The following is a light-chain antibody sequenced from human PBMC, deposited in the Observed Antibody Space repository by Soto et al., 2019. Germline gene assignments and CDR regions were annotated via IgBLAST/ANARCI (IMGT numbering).Light chain of an antibody. V-gene: IGLV2-14*01. CDR3: ASYRSGSSHV. CDR1: SSDVGGYKY. CDR2: EVS. Sequence: QSALTQPASVSGSPGQSITISCTGTSSDVGGYKYVSWYQQHPGKAPKPMIYEVSNRPSGVSYRFSGSKSGNTASLTISGLQAEDEADYDCASYRSGSSHVFGTGTKVTGL. J-gene: IGLJ1*01.